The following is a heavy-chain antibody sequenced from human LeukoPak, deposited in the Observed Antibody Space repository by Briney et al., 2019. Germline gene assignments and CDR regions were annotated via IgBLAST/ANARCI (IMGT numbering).Heavy chain of an antibody. CDR3: ARGATYYVILTGYYYRYSYFDY. CDR1: GGSFSGYY. CDR2: INHSGST. V-gene: IGHV4-34*01. Sequence: KPSETLSLTCAVYGGSFSGYYWSWIRQPPGKGLEWIGEINHSGSTNYNPSPKSRVTISVDTSKNQFSPKLSSVTAADTAVYYCARGATYYVILTGYYYRYSYFDYWGQGTLVTVSS. J-gene: IGHJ4*02. D-gene: IGHD3-9*01.